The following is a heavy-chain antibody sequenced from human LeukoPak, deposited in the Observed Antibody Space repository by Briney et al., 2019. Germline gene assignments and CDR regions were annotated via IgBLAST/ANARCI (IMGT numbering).Heavy chain of an antibody. J-gene: IGHJ4*02. Sequence: GRSLRLSCAASGFTLSSYTMHWVRQAPGKGLEWVAVVSHNGPDKYYADSVKGRFTISRDNSKNTLYLQVSSLRADDTAVYYCARDDYWGQGTLVTVSS. V-gene: IGHV3-30-3*01. CDR1: GFTLSSYT. CDR2: VSHNGPDK. CDR3: ARDDY.